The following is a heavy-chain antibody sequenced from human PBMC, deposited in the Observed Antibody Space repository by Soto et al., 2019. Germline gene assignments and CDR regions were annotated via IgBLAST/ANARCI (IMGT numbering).Heavy chain of an antibody. V-gene: IGHV3-30-3*01. CDR3: ARDAGPGVAGTNIYVMDV. J-gene: IGHJ6*02. CDR2: ISYDGSNR. D-gene: IGHD6-19*01. CDR1: GFTFSRYA. Sequence: QVQLVESGGGVVQPGRSLRLSCAASGFTFSRYAMHWVRQAPGKGLEWVAIISYDGSNRYYADSVRGRFTISRDNSKNSLYLQMNSLRAEDTAVYYCARDAGPGVAGTNIYVMDVWGQGTTVTVSS.